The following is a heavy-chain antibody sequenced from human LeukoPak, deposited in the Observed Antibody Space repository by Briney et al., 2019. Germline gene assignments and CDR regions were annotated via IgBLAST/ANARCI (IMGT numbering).Heavy chain of an antibody. CDR1: GYTFTGYY. D-gene: IGHD3-3*01. J-gene: IGHJ4*02. V-gene: IGHV1-2*02. CDR2: INPSSGGT. CDR3: ARMPPNDFWPKTYYFDY. Sequence: ASVKVSCKASGYTFTGYYMHWVRQAPGQGLEWVGWINPSSGGTNYAQKFQGRVTMTRDTSISTAYMELSRLRSDDTAVYYCARMPPNDFWPKTYYFDYWGQGTLVTVSS.